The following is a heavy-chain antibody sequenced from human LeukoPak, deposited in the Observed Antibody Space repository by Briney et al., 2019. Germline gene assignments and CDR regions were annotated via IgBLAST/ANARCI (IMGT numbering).Heavy chain of an antibody. J-gene: IGHJ4*02. CDR3: ARDPAIVATIYDY. CDR1: GFTFSSYS. CDR2: ISSSSSYI. D-gene: IGHD5-12*01. V-gene: IGHV3-21*01. Sequence: GGSLRLSCAASGFTFSSYSMNWVRQALGKGLEWVSSISSSSSYIYYADSVKGRFTISRDNAKNSLYLQMNSLRAEDTAVYYCARDPAIVATIYDYWGQGTLVTVSS.